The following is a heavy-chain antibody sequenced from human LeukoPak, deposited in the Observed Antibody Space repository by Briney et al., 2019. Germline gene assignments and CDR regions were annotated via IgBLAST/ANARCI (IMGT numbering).Heavy chain of an antibody. V-gene: IGHV1-69*05. J-gene: IGHJ5*02. CDR2: IIPIFGTA. CDR3: ARGGAARDWFDP. CDR1: GGTFSSYA. D-gene: IGHD6-6*01. Sequence: SVKVSCKASGGTFSSYAISWVRQAPGQGLEWMGRIIPIFGTANYAQKFQGRVTITTDESTSTAYMELSSLRSEDTAVYYCARGGAARDWFDPWGQGTLVTVSS.